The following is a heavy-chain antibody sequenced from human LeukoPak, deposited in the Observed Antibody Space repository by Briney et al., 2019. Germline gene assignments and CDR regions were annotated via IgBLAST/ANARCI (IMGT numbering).Heavy chain of an antibody. CDR3: ARGFRAWTLSYYSGY. J-gene: IGHJ4*02. Sequence: GGSLRLSCAASGFTFSSYEMNWVRQAPGKGVEWLSYISSSGSTIYYADSVKGRFTISRDNANNSLYLQMNSLRGEDTAVNYCARGFRAWTLSYYSGYWGQGTLGTVSS. CDR2: ISSSGSTI. CDR1: GFTFSSYE. D-gene: IGHD3/OR15-3a*01. V-gene: IGHV3-48*03.